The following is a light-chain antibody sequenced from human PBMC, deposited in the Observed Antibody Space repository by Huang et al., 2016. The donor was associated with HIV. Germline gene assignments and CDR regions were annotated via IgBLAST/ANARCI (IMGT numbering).Light chain of an antibody. CDR1: QSLLHSDGKTY. V-gene: IGKV2D-29*01. Sequence: DIVMTQTPLSLSVTPGQPASISCKSSQSLLHSDGKTYLYWYLLKAGQPPHLLIYEVSNRCSGVPDKFRGSGSGTDFTLKISRVEAEDVGFYYCMQSLQLPLTFGGGTKVEIK. CDR2: EVS. J-gene: IGKJ4*01. CDR3: MQSLQLPLT.